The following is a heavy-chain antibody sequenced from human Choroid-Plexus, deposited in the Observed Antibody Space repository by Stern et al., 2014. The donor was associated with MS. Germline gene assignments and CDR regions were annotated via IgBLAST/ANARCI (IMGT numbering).Heavy chain of an antibody. D-gene: IGHD2-15*01. Sequence: QVQLVESGGGVAQPGRPLILSCAASGFTFSNFGMHWVRQAPGKGLEWVALISYDGSDKYYAASVKGRFTIFRDNSKNTLYMHMNSLRAEDTAVYYCAKDRQWSTYFFDYWGQGSLVTVSS. CDR2: ISYDGSDK. J-gene: IGHJ4*02. V-gene: IGHV3-30*18. CDR1: GFTFSNFG. CDR3: AKDRQWSTYFFDY.